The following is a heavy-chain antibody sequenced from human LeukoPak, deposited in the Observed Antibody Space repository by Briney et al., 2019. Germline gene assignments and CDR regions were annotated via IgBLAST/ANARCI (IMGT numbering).Heavy chain of an antibody. D-gene: IGHD3-10*01. Sequence: GASVKVSCKASGGTISSYAISWVRQAPGQGLEWMGGIIPIFGTANYAQKFQGRVTITADKSTSTAYMELSSLRSEDTAVYYCARQTTMVRGVFDAFDIWGQGTMVTVSS. J-gene: IGHJ3*02. V-gene: IGHV1-69*06. CDR3: ARQTTMVRGVFDAFDI. CDR1: GGTISSYA. CDR2: IIPIFGTA.